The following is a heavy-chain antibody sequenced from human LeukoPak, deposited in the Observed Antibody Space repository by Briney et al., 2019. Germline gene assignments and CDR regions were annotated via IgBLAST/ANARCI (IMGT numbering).Heavy chain of an antibody. D-gene: IGHD5-24*01. CDR1: GGTFSSYA. J-gene: IGHJ4*02. Sequence: GASVKVSCKASGGTFSSYAISWVRQAPGQGLEWMGGIIPIFGTANYAQKFQGRVTITADESTSTAHMELSSLRSEAAAVYYCARVYPRGGGYNYYFDYWGQGTLVTVSS. CDR3: ARVYPRGGGYNYYFDY. V-gene: IGHV1-69*13. CDR2: IIPIFGTA.